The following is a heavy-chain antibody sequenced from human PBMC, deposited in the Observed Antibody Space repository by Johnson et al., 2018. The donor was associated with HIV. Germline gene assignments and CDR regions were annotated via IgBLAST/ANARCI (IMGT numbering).Heavy chain of an antibody. J-gene: IGHJ3*02. CDR1: GFTFSDHY. V-gene: IGHV3-72*01. D-gene: IGHD1-7*01. CDR2: TRNKANSYTT. Sequence: VQLVESGVGVVQPGGSLRLSCAASGFTFSDHYMDWVRQAPGKGLEWVGRTRNKANSYTTEYAASVKGRFTISRDDSKNSLYLQMNSLKTEDTAVYYCVRVELGAFDIWGQGTMVTVSS. CDR3: VRVELGAFDI.